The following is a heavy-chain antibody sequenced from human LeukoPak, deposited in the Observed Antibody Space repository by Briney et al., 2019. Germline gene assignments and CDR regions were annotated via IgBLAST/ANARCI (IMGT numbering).Heavy chain of an antibody. Sequence: SETLSLTCAVYGGSFSGYYWSWIRQPPGKGLEWIGEINHSGSTNYNPSLKSRVTISVDTSKNQFSLKLSSVTAADTAMYYCARDGGGGYNPFDYWGQGTLVTVSS. J-gene: IGHJ4*02. CDR2: INHSGST. D-gene: IGHD5-24*01. CDR1: GGSFSGYY. V-gene: IGHV4-34*01. CDR3: ARDGGGGYNPFDY.